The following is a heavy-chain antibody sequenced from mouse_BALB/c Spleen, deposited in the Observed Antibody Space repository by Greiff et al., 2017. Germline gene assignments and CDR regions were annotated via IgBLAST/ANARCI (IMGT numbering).Heavy chain of an antibody. Sequence: EVQLQQSGAELVRSGASVKLSCTASGFNIKDYYMHWVKQRPEQGLEWIGWIDPENGDTEYAPKFQGKATMTADTSSNTAYLQLSSLTSEDTAVYYCNGMDAYGFAYWGQGTLVTVSA. CDR3: NGMDAYGFAY. D-gene: IGHD2-2*01. CDR1: GFNIKDYY. J-gene: IGHJ3*01. V-gene: IGHV14-4*02. CDR2: IDPENGDT.